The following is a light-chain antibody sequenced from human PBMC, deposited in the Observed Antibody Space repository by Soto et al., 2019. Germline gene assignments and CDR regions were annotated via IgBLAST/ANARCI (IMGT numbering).Light chain of an antibody. V-gene: IGKV3-20*01. CDR2: GVS. Sequence: TQSPGTLSLSPGDRATLSCRASQSVSSSFFAWYQQRPGQAPRLLIHGVSSRATGIPDRFIGSGSGTDFTLTINRLEPEDFALYFCQQYGSAPFTFGPGTKLEIK. CDR1: QSVSSSF. CDR3: QQYGSAPFT. J-gene: IGKJ3*01.